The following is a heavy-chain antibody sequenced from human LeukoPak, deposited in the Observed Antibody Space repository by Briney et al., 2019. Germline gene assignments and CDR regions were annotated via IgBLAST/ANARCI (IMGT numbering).Heavy chain of an antibody. CDR1: GGSISSYY. CDR3: ARAVRDIVVVVAATPAAYMDV. J-gene: IGHJ6*03. CDR2: IYYSGST. V-gene: IGHV4-59*01. Sequence: PSETLSLTCTVSGGSISSYYWSWIRQPRGKGLEWIGYIYYSGSTNYNPSLKSRVTISVDTSKNQFSLKLSSVTAADTAVYYCARAVRDIVVVVAATPAAYMDVWGKGTTVIISS. D-gene: IGHD2-15*01.